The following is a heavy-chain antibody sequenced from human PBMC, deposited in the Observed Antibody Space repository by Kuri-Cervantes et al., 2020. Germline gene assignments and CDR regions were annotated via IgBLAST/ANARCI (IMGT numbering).Heavy chain of an antibody. CDR1: GFTFSSYG. CDR3: AKDLIRLQYYYYYGMDV. D-gene: IGHD5-24*01. Sequence: GESLKISCAASGFTFSSYGMHWVRQAPGKGLEWVAVISYDGSNKYYADSVKGRFTISRDNSKNTLYLQMNSLRAEDTAVYYCAKDLIRLQYYYYYGMDVWGQGTTVTVSS. CDR2: ISYDGSNK. J-gene: IGHJ6*02. V-gene: IGHV3-30*18.